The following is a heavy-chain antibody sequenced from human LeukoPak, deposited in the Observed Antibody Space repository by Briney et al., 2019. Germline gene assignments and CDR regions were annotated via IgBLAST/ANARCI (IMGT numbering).Heavy chain of an antibody. CDR2: ISLANGNT. D-gene: IGHD6-13*01. J-gene: IGHJ4*02. CDR1: VYTFTSYG. CDR3: ARDGSSSWYNL. V-gene: IGHV1-18*01. Sequence: ASVKVSCKASVYTFTSYGISCVRQAPGQGLEWVGWISLANGNTNYAQKLQGRVTLTTDTSTSTAYMELRSLISDDTAVYYCARDGSSSWYNLWGQGTLVTVSS.